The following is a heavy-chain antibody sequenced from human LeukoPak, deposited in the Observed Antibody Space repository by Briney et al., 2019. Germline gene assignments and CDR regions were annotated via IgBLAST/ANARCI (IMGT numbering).Heavy chain of an antibody. CDR1: GFIFSSYS. J-gene: IGHJ4*02. CDR3: ARSWFGEPYYFDY. CDR2: ISTSSTTI. V-gene: IGHV3-48*01. D-gene: IGHD3-10*01. Sequence: PGGSLRLSCAASGFIFSSYSMNWVRQPPGKGLEWVSYISTSSTTIYYADSVKGRFTISRDSAKNSLYLQMNSLRAEDTAVYYCARSWFGEPYYFDYWGQGTLVTVSS.